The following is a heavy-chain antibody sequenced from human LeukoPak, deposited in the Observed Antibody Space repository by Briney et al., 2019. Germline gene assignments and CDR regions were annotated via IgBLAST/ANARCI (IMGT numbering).Heavy chain of an antibody. CDR1: GFTLSTYW. CDR2: INSDGSTT. J-gene: IGHJ4*02. Sequence: GGSLRLSCAASGFTLSTYWMNWLRQGPGKGLVWVSRINSDGSTTSYAGSVKGRFTISRDNAKNTLYLQMNSLRAEDTAVYYCARGPYSGSATYYNDYWGQGTLVTVSS. D-gene: IGHD3-10*01. CDR3: ARGPYSGSATYYNDY. V-gene: IGHV3-74*01.